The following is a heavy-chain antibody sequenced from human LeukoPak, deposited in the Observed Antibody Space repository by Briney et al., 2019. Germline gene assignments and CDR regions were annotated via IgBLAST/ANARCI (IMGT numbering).Heavy chain of an antibody. D-gene: IGHD4-17*01. J-gene: IGHJ4*02. V-gene: IGHV1-8*01. CDR2: MNPNSGNT. Sequence: ASVKVSCKASGYTFTSYDINWVRQATGQGLEWMGWMNPNSGNTGYAQKFQGRVTMTRNTSISTAYMELSSLRSEDTAVYYCARVSSTVTTGELDYWGQGTLVTVSS. CDR1: GYTFTSYD. CDR3: ARVSSTVTTGELDY.